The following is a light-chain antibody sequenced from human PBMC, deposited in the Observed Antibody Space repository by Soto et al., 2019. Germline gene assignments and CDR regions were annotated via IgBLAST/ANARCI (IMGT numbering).Light chain of an antibody. CDR2: DAS. V-gene: IGKV3-11*01. CDR3: QQREHWPLT. Sequence: EIVLKQSPATLPSSPGERATLSRRATQRGNTFLACYQQRAGQATRLVIYDASSRATGIPARFSGSGSGTDFTRTISSLEPEDFAVYDCQQREHWPLTFGGGTKLEIK. CDR1: QRGNTF. J-gene: IGKJ4*01.